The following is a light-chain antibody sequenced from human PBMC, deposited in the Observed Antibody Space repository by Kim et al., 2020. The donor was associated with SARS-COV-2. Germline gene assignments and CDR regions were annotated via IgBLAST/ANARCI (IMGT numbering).Light chain of an antibody. CDR3: QTWGTGSWV. CDR1: SGHSSYA. V-gene: IGLV4-69*01. CDR2: LNSAGSH. J-gene: IGLJ3*02. Sequence: QPVLTQSPSASASLGASVKLTCTLSSGHSSYAIAWHQQKPEKGPRYLMKLNSAGSHSKGDGIPDRFSGSSSGAERYLTISSLQSEDEADYYCQTWGTGSWVFGGGTQLTV.